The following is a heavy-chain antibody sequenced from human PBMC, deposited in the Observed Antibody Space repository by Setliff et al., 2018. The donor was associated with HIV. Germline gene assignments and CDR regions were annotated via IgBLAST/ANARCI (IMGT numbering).Heavy chain of an antibody. D-gene: IGHD4-17*01. V-gene: IGHV3-30*02. Sequence: GGSLRLSCAASGFAFSSYGMHWVRQAPGKGLEWVAFIRYDGSNKYYADSVKGRFTISRDNSKNTLYLQLNSLRIEDTAVYYCARDSLTTIDYFMPYYFEYWGQGTLVTVSS. CDR2: IRYDGSNK. J-gene: IGHJ4*02. CDR1: GFAFSSYG. CDR3: ARDSLTTIDYFMPYYFEY.